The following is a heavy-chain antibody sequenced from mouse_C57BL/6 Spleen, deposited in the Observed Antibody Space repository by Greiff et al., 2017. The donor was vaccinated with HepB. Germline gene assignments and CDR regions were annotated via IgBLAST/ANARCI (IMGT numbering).Heavy chain of an antibody. J-gene: IGHJ1*03. CDR2: IWWDDDK. Sequence: QVTLKESGPGILQPSQTLSLTCSFSGFSLSTFGMGVGWIRQPSGKGLEWLAHIWWDDDKYYNPALKSRLTISKDTSKNQVFLKIANVDTADTATYYCARGLHYGSSPHWYFDVCGTGTTVTVSS. CDR1: GFSLSTFGMG. V-gene: IGHV8-8*01. CDR3: ARGLHYGSSPHWYFDV. D-gene: IGHD1-1*01.